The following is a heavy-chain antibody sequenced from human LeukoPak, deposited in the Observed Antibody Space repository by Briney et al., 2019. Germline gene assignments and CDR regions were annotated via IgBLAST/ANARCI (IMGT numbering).Heavy chain of an antibody. Sequence: SETLSLTCTVSGGSISSYYWSWIRQPAGKGLEWIGRIYTSGSTNYNPSLKSRVTMSVDTSKNQFSLKLSSVTAADTAVYYCANDYYDSSGYYFPLGYWGQGTLVTVSS. D-gene: IGHD3-22*01. CDR1: GGSISSYY. J-gene: IGHJ4*02. V-gene: IGHV4-4*07. CDR3: ANDYYDSSGYYFPLGY. CDR2: IYTSGST.